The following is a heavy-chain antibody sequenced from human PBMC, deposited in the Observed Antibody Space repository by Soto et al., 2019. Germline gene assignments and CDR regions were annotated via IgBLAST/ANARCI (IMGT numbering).Heavy chain of an antibody. V-gene: IGHV3-30*18. Sequence: VQLVESGGGVVQPGRSLRLSCAASGFTFSSYGMHWVRQAPGKGLEWVAVISYDGSNKYYADSVKGRFTISRDNSKNTLYLQMNSLRAEDTAVYYCAKDSAAMTTVTTDAFDIWGQGTMVTVSS. CDR3: AKDSAAMTTVTTDAFDI. CDR2: ISYDGSNK. J-gene: IGHJ3*02. CDR1: GFTFSSYG. D-gene: IGHD4-17*01.